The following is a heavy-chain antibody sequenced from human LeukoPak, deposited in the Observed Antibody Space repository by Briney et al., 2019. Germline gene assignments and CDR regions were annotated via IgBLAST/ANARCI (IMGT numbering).Heavy chain of an antibody. Sequence: PSETLSLTCAVYGGSFSGYYWSWIRQPPGKGLEWIGEINHSGSTNYNPSLKSRVTISVDTSKNQFSLKLSSVTAADTAVYYCARHNVVVAAIDYWGQGTLVTVSS. J-gene: IGHJ4*02. CDR1: GGSFSGYY. CDR2: INHSGST. CDR3: ARHNVVVAAIDY. V-gene: IGHV4-34*01. D-gene: IGHD2-15*01.